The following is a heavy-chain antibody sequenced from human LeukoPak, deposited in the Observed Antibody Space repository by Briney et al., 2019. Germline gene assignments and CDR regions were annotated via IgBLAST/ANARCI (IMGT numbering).Heavy chain of an antibody. CDR2: ISYDGSNK. Sequence: PGGSLRLSCAASGFTFSSYAMHWVRQAPGKGLEWVAVISYDGSNKYYADSVKGRFTISRDNSKNTLYLQMNSLRAEDTAVYYCAREIAAAGYYYYYYGMGVWGKGTTVTVSS. CDR3: AREIAAAGYYYYYYGMGV. CDR1: GFTFSSYA. J-gene: IGHJ6*04. D-gene: IGHD6-13*01. V-gene: IGHV3-30*04.